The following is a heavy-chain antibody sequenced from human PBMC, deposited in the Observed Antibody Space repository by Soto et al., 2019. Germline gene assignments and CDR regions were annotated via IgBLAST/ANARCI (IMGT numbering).Heavy chain of an antibody. D-gene: IGHD3-10*01. CDR3: AKGGGNYLDY. J-gene: IGHJ4*02. CDR2: IISSGIDT. V-gene: IGHV3-23*01. CDR1: GFTFSNYG. Sequence: RRLSCAASGFTFSNYGMTWARQGSGKGLEWVSTIISSGIDTYLADSVKGRFAISRDNAKNTLYLQMNSLRTDDTAVYYCAKGGGNYLDYWGQGTVVTVSS.